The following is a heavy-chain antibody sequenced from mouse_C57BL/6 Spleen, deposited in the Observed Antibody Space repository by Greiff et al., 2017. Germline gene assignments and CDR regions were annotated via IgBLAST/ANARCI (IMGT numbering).Heavy chain of an antibody. J-gene: IGHJ1*03. CDR2: IYPGSGST. V-gene: IGHV1-55*01. D-gene: IGHD2-2*01. CDR1: GYTFTSYW. CDR3: ARRASMVTWYFDV. Sequence: VQLQQPGAELVKPGASVKMSCKASGYTFTSYWITWVKQRPGQGLEWIGDIYPGSGSTNYNEKFKSKATLTVDTSSSTAYLQLSSLTSEDSAVYDCARRASMVTWYFDVWGTGTTVTVSS.